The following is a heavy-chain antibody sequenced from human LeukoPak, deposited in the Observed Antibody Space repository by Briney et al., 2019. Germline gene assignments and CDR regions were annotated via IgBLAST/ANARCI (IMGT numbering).Heavy chain of an antibody. CDR1: GGSISSYY. D-gene: IGHD3-22*01. CDR3: ARGSGDSSGYYHR. J-gene: IGHJ5*02. Sequence: SETLSLTCTVSGGSISSYYWSWIRQPPGKGLEWIGEINHSGSTNYNPSLKSRVTISVDTSKNQFSLKLSSVTAADTAVYYCARGSGDSSGYYHRWGQGTLVTVSS. CDR2: INHSGST. V-gene: IGHV4-34*01.